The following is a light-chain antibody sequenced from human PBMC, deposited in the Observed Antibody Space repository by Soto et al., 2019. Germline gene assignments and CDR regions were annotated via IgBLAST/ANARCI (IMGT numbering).Light chain of an antibody. CDR2: SNN. V-gene: IGLV1-47*02. J-gene: IGLJ1*01. CDR3: VAWDDSLSGLYV. CDR1: SSNIGSNY. Sequence: QSVLTQPPSASGTPGQRVTISCSGSSSNIGSNYVYWYQQLPGTAPKVLIYSNNQRPSGVPDRFSGSKSGTSASLVISGLRSEDEADYYCVAWDDSLSGLYVFGTGTKLTVL.